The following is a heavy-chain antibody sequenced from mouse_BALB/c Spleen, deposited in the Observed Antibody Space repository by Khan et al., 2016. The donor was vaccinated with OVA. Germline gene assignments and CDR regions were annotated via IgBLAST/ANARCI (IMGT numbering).Heavy chain of an antibody. Sequence: DLVKPGASVKLSCKASGYTFTSYWINWIKQRPGQGLEWIGHIAPGSGSTYYNEMLKGMATLTVDTSYSTDYIQLSSLSSEDSALXGCARSKYYGSSLYARDYWGQGTSVTVSS. CDR1: GYTFTSYW. V-gene: IGHV1S41*01. D-gene: IGHD1-1*01. J-gene: IGHJ4*01. CDR2: IAPGSGST. CDR3: ARSKYYGSSLYARDY.